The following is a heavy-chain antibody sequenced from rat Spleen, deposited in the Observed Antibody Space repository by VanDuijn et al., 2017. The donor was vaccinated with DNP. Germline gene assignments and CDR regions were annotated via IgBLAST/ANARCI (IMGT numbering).Heavy chain of an antibody. J-gene: IGHJ4*01. CDR1: GFTFSDYY. CDR3: ARSGPGFSA. CDR2: IHSDGSST. Sequence: EVQLVESGGGLVQPGRSLKLSCAASGFTFSDYYMAWVRQAPTKGLEWVATIHSDGSSTYYRDSVRGRFTFSRDNAKNILYLQMNSLRSEDTATYYCARSGPGFSAWGQGTSVTVSS. D-gene: IGHD4-1*01. V-gene: IGHV5-7*01.